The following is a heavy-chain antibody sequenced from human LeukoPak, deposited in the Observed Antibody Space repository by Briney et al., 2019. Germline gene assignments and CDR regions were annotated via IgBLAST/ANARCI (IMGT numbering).Heavy chain of an antibody. D-gene: IGHD3-10*01. CDR2: IYYSGST. Sequence: SETLSLTCTVSGGSISSGDYYWSWIRQPPGKSPEWIGYIYYSGSTYYNPSLKSRVTISVDTSKNQFSLKLSSVTAADTAVYYCARESGREVRGVIIDWGQGTLVTVSS. CDR3: ARESGREVRGVIID. CDR1: GGSISSGDYY. V-gene: IGHV4-30-4*01. J-gene: IGHJ4*02.